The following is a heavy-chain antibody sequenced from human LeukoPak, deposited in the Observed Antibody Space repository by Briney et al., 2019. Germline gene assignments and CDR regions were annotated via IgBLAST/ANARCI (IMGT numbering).Heavy chain of an antibody. CDR3: AKDLVYCSSTSCA. D-gene: IGHD2-2*01. J-gene: IGHJ3*01. CDR2: IRYDGSNK. CDR1: GFTFSSYG. V-gene: IGHV3-30*02. Sequence: GGSLRLSCAASGFTFSSYGMHWVRQAPGKGLEWVAFIRYDGSNKYYADSVKGRFTISRDNSKNTLYLQMNSLRAEDTAVYYCAKDLVYCSSTSCAWGQGTMVTVSS.